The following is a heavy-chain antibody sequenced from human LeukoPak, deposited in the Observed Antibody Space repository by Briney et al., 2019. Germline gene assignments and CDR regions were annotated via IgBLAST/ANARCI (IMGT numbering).Heavy chain of an antibody. V-gene: IGHV3-33*06. J-gene: IGHJ4*02. CDR1: GFTFINYG. Sequence: SGGSLRLSCAASGFTFINYGMHWVRQAPGKGLEWVAIIWSDGSNEYYADSVKGRFTISRDNSKNTLYLQMNSLRAEDTAVYYCAKRAVAGAYFDYWGQGTLVTVSS. D-gene: IGHD6-19*01. CDR2: IWSDGSNE. CDR3: AKRAVAGAYFDY.